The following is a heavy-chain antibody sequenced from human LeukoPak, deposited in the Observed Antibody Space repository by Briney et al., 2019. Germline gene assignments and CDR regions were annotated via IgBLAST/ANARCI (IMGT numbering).Heavy chain of an antibody. Sequence: PGGSLRLSCVASGFTVSSNYMSWVRQAPGKGPEWVSLIYSSDGAYYADSVKGRFTISRDNSKNTLYLQMNSLRAEDTAVYYCARDADSWGQGTLVTVSS. CDR2: IYSSDGA. J-gene: IGHJ4*02. CDR1: GFTVSSNY. CDR3: ARDADS. V-gene: IGHV3-66*01.